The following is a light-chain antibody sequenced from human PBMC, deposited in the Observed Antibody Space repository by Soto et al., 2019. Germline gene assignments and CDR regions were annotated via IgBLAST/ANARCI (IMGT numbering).Light chain of an antibody. CDR3: QQSSSTPRT. V-gene: IGKV1-39*01. CDR1: QNIRTY. Sequence: DIPMTQSPSSLSASVGDRVTISCRASQNIRTYLNWYQQKPGKAPQLLIYAASTLQRGVPSRFSGSGSGTDFALTISSLQPEDFATYYCQQSSSTPRTFGQGTRLEI. CDR2: AAS. J-gene: IGKJ2*02.